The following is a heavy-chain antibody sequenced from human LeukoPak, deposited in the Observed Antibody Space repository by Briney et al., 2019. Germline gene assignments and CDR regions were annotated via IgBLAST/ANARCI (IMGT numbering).Heavy chain of an antibody. CDR3: AKDDRIAAAGTFDY. CDR1: GFTASNSF. V-gene: IGHV3-53*01. J-gene: IGHJ4*02. Sequence: GGSLRLSCAASGFTASNSFMSWVRQAPGKGLEWVSVYSGGTTYYADSVKGRFTISRDNSKNTLYLQMNSLRAEDTALYYCAKDDRIAAAGTFDYWGQGTLVTVSS. D-gene: IGHD6-13*01. CDR2: YSGGTT.